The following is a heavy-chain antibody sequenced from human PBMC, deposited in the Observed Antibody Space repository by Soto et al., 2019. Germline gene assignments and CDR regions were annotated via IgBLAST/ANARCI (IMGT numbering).Heavy chain of an antibody. CDR2: ISYDGSNK. D-gene: IGHD1-26*01. J-gene: IGHJ4*02. CDR1: GFTFSSYA. CDR3: ARDWEDFDY. Sequence: QVQLVESGGGVVQPGRSLRLSCAASGFTFSSYAMHWVRQAPGKGLEWVAVISYDGSNKYYADSVKGRFTISRDNSKNTRYLQMKRLRAEDTAVYYCARDWEDFDYWGQGTLVTVSS. V-gene: IGHV3-30-3*01.